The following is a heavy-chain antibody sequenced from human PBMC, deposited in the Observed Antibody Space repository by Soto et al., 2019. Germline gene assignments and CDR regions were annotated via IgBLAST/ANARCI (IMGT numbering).Heavy chain of an antibody. Sequence: SLRLSCAAXGFTFDXXXXXXVRHAPGKGLGLVSGISWNSGDKGYADSVKGRFTISRDNAKNXLYLQMSSLRAEDTALYYCAKGMTYYDTSAFDYWGQGTLVTVSS. CDR1: GFTFDXXX. V-gene: IGHV3-9*01. CDR3: AKGMTYYDTSAFDY. J-gene: IGHJ4*02. CDR2: ISWNSGDK. D-gene: IGHD3-22*01.